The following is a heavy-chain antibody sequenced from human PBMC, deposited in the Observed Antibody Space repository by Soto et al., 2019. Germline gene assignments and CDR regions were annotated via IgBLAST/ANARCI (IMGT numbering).Heavy chain of an antibody. CDR1: GGSISSGGYS. CDR3: ATLPPRIEVTVLPIPT. J-gene: IGHJ5*02. V-gene: IGHV4-30-2*01. D-gene: IGHD2-15*01. CDR2: MYHSGSS. Sequence: PSETLSLTCAVSGGSISSGGYSWNWIGQPPGKEMKWIGYMYHSGSSYSNPSLKSRVSISVDKSNNQFSLTLKYVTAADTAVYYCATLPPRIEVTVLPIPTWGQGTLVTVSS.